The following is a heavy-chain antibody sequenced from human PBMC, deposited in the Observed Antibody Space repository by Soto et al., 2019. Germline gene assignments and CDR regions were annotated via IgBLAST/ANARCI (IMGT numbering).Heavy chain of an antibody. CDR2: ISGGGDTT. D-gene: IGHD3-10*01. Sequence: EVQLLESGGGLVQPGGSLRLSCADSGFTFNNYAMTCVRQAPGKGLEGVSAISGGGDTTSYADSVKGRLTVSRDGSKNTLYLQMSSLRAEDTALYYCAKGRGGSGSLTPRVDFCVQGTLVTVSS. CDR3: AKGRGGSGSLTPRVDF. CDR1: GFTFNNYA. J-gene: IGHJ4*02. V-gene: IGHV3-23*01.